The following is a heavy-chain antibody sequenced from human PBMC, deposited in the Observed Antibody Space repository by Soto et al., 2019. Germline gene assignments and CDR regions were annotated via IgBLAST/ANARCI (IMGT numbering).Heavy chain of an antibody. V-gene: IGHV1-18*01. D-gene: IGHD4-4*01. CDR2: ISAYSGNT. Sequence: ASVKVSCKASGYTFTSYGISWVRQAPVRVLELRVWISAYSGNTNYSQKLQGRVTITADTSTITSYMELRILRAEGTAVDYCAREKGGFSNFVRWFDPWGQGTLVTVSX. CDR1: GYTFTSYG. J-gene: IGHJ5*02. CDR3: AREKGGFSNFVRWFDP.